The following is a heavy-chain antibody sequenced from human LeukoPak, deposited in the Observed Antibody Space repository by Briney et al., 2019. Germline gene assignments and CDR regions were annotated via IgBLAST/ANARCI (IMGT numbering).Heavy chain of an antibody. CDR3: ASYDSSGYFNY. V-gene: IGHV3-7*01. Sequence: PGGSLRLSCAASGFTFSSYWMSWVRLAPGKGLEWVANIKQDGSEKYYVDSVKGRFTISRDNAKNSLYLQMNSLRAEDTAVYYCASYDSSGYFNYGGQGTLVTVSS. CDR1: GFTFSSYW. D-gene: IGHD3-22*01. CDR2: IKQDGSEK. J-gene: IGHJ4*02.